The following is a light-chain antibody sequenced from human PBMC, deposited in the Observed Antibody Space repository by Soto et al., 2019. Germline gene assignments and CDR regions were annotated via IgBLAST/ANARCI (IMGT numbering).Light chain of an antibody. J-gene: IGLJ2*01. CDR1: RSNIGAGYD. CDR2: GDS. CDR3: QSYDSSLSVV. Sequence: QPVLTQPPSMSGAPGQRVTISCTGSRSNIGAGYDVHWYQQLPGTAPKLLIYGDSNRPSGVPDRFSGSKSGTSASLAITGLQAEDEADYYCQSYDSSLSVVFGGGTKVTVL. V-gene: IGLV1-40*01.